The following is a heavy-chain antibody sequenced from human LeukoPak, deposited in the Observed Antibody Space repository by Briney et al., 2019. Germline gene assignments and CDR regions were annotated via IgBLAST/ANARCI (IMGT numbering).Heavy chain of an antibody. CDR1: GFTFSSYA. J-gene: IGHJ4*02. D-gene: IGHD3-3*01. CDR3: AKVTYYDFWSGPGGYFDY. Sequence: GGSLRLSCAASGFTFSSYAMSWVRQAPGKGLEWVSAISGSGGSTYYADSVKGRFTISRDNSKNTLYLQMNSLRAEDTAVYYCAKVTYYDFWSGPGGYFDYWGQGTLVTVSS. V-gene: IGHV3-23*01. CDR2: ISGSGGST.